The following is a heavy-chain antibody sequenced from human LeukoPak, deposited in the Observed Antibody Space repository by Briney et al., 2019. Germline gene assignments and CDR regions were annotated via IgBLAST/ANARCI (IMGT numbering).Heavy chain of an antibody. CDR3: AKDRVLRHDSSGYYSGLYSMDV. J-gene: IGHJ6*02. Sequence: GGSLRLSCAASGITFSTYAMSWVRQAPGKGLEWVSAVSGSGGSTYYADSVEGRFTISRDNSKNTLYLQMNSLRAEDTAVYYCAKDRVLRHDSSGYYSGLYSMDVWGQGTTVTVSS. CDR1: GITFSTYA. V-gene: IGHV3-23*01. D-gene: IGHD3-22*01. CDR2: VSGSGGST.